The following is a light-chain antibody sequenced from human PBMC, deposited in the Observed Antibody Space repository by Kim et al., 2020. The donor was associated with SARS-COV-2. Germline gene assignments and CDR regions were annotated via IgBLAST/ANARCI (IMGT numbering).Light chain of an antibody. CDR2: YDS. CDR3: QVWDNSSDHVV. CDR1: NIGSKS. V-gene: IGLV3-21*04. Sequence: SYELTQPPSVSVAPGKTARITCGGNNIGSKSVHWYQQKPGQAPVLVIYYDSDRPSGIPERFSGSNSGNTATLTISRVEAGDEAYYYCQVWDNSSDHVVFGGGTQLTVL. J-gene: IGLJ2*01.